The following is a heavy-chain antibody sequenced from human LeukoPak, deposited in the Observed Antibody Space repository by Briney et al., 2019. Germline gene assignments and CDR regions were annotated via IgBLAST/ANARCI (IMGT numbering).Heavy chain of an antibody. CDR2: MSSNSDNT. D-gene: IGHD7-27*01. CDR3: ARGPPNWGFDY. J-gene: IGHJ4*02. Sequence: ASVKVSCKASGYTFTSYDINWVRQATGHGFEWMGWMSSNSDNTGYAQKFQGRVTMTRSTSMSTAYMELSSLRSEDTAVYYCARGPPNWGFDYWGQGTLVTVSS. CDR1: GYTFTSYD. V-gene: IGHV1-8*01.